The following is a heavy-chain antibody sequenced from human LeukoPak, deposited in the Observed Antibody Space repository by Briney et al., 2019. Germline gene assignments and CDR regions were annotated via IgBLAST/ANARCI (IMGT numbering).Heavy chain of an antibody. V-gene: IGHV3-30*02. D-gene: IGHD3-22*01. Sequence: GGSLRLSCAASGFTFSSYGMHWVRQAPGKGLEWVAFIGYDGSNKYYADSVKGRYTISRDNSKNTLYLQMNSLRAEDTAVYYCAKTWAYYYDSSGYRPIVYWGQGTLVTVSS. J-gene: IGHJ4*02. CDR2: IGYDGSNK. CDR3: AKTWAYYYDSSGYRPIVY. CDR1: GFTFSSYG.